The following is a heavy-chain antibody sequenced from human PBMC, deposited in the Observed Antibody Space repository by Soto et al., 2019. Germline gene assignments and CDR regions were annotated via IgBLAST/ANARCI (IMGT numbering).Heavy chain of an antibody. CDR1: GYSFTSYW. V-gene: IGHV5-51*01. Sequence: GESLKISCNGSGYSFTSYWIGWVRQMPGKGLEWMGIIYPGDSDTRYSPSFQGQVTISADKSISTAYLQWSSLKASDTAMYYCARRRAYYYDSSGHYEWDYWGQGTLVPVYS. J-gene: IGHJ4*02. D-gene: IGHD3-22*01. CDR3: ARRRAYYYDSSGHYEWDY. CDR2: IYPGDSDT.